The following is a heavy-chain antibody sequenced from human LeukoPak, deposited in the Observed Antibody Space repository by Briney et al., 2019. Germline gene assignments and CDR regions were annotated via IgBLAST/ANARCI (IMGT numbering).Heavy chain of an antibody. CDR3: AKTLRGMDV. V-gene: IGHV3-30*18. Sequence: GGSLRLSCAASGFTFSSYGMHWVRQAPGRGLEWVAVISYDGSNKYYADSVKGRFTISRDNSKNTLYLQMNSLRAEDTAVYYCAKTLRGMDVWGQGTTVTVSS. CDR2: ISYDGSNK. CDR1: GFTFSSYG. J-gene: IGHJ6*02.